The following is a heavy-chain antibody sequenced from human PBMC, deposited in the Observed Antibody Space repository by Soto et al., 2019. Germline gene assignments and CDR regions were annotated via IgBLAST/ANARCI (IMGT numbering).Heavy chain of an antibody. J-gene: IGHJ4*02. V-gene: IGHV1-69*06. CDR3: ATSGYSSSSGLFDY. Sequence: SVKVSCKASGGTFSSYAISWVRQAPGQGLEWMGGITPIFGTANYAQKFQGRVTITADKSTSTAYMELSSLRSEDTAVYYCATSGYSSSSGLFDYWGQGTLVTVS. CDR2: ITPIFGTA. CDR1: GGTFSSYA. D-gene: IGHD6-6*01.